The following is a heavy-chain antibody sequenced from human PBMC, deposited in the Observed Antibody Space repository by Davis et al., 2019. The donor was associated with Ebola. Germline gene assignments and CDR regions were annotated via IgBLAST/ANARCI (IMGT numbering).Heavy chain of an antibody. J-gene: IGHJ6*03. V-gene: IGHV1-18*01. Sequence: NYAQKLQGRVTMTTDISTNTAYMELRSLRSDDTAVYYCAREIRRRGYNNYYMDVWGKGTTVTVSS. CDR3: AREIRRRGYNNYYMDV. D-gene: IGHD6-25*01.